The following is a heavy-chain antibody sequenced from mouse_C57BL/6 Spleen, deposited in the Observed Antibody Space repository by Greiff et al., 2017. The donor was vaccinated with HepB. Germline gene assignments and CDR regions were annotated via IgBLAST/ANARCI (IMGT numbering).Heavy chain of an antibody. CDR1: GFTFSSYA. Sequence: EVQLQESGGGLVKPGGSLKLSCAASGFTFSSYAMSWVRQTPEKRLEWVATISDGGSYTYYPDNVKGRFTISRDNAKNNLYLQMSHLKSEDTAMYYCARGGELGLYFDYWGQGTTLTVSS. J-gene: IGHJ2*01. CDR2: ISDGGSYT. CDR3: ARGGELGLYFDY. V-gene: IGHV5-4*01. D-gene: IGHD4-1*01.